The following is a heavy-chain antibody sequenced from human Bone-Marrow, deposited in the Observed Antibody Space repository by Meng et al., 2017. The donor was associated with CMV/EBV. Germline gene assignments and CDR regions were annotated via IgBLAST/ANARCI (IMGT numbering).Heavy chain of an antibody. Sequence: GSLRLSCPVSGGSISSYYWSWIRQPPGKGLEWIGYIYYSGSTNYNPSLKSRVTISVDTSKNQFSLKLSSVTAADTAVYYCARSLEYSSSLLAYWGQGTLVTVSS. J-gene: IGHJ4*02. CDR2: IYYSGST. CDR3: ARSLEYSSSLLAY. CDR1: GGSISSYY. V-gene: IGHV4-59*01. D-gene: IGHD6-6*01.